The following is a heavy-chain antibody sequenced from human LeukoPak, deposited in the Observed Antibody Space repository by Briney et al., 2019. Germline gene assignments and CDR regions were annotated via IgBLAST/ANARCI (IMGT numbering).Heavy chain of an antibody. CDR3: ARPYGSGRWYFDY. D-gene: IGHD3-10*01. J-gene: IGHJ4*02. CDR1: GYRFTTSW. Sequence: GESLKISCKGYGYRFTTSWIAWVRQMPGKGLECMGIIYPGDPDTRYSPSFQGQVTISADKSISTAYLQWSSLKASDNAMYYCARPYGSGRWYFDYWGQGTLVTVS. V-gene: IGHV5-51*01. CDR2: IYPGDPDT.